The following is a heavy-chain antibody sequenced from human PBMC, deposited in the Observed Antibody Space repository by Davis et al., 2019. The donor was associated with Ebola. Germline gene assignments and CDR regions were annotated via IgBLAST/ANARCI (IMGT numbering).Heavy chain of an antibody. CDR2: IYYSGST. J-gene: IGHJ3*02. CDR1: GGSISSGGYY. Sequence: PSETLSLTCTVSGGSISSGGYYWSWIRQHPGKGLEWIGYIYYSGSTNYNPSLKSRVTMSVDTSKNQFSLKLSSVTAADTAVYYCARHAGGYGDYVPFDIWGQGTMVTVSS. V-gene: IGHV4-61*08. D-gene: IGHD4-17*01. CDR3: ARHAGGYGDYVPFDI.